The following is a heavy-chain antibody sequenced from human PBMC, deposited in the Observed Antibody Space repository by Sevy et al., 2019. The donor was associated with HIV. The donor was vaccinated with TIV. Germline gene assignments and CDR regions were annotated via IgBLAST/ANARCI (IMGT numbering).Heavy chain of an antibody. D-gene: IGHD6-19*01. V-gene: IGHV3-15*01. J-gene: IGHJ4*02. CDR1: GFTFSNAW. Sequence: GGSLRLPCAASGFTFSNAWMTWVRQAPGKGLEWVGRIKSKTDGGTRDYTAPVKGRFTISRDDSKNTMYLQMNSLKTEDTAVYYCTTLTVEDDYWGQGTLVTVSS. CDR3: TTLTVEDDY. CDR2: IKSKTDGGTR.